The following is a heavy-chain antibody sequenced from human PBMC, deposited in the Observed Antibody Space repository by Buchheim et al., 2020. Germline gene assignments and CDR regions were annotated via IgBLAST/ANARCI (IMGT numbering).Heavy chain of an antibody. V-gene: IGHV3-73*01. CDR3: TGGPAAGNDY. D-gene: IGHD6-13*01. CDR2: IRNKANNYAT. Sequence: EVQLVESGGGLVQPGGSLKLSCAVSGFAFSGSAIHWVRQASGKGLEWLGRIRNKANNYATRYTESVKGRFTISRDDSKNTAYLEMNSLKTEDTALYYCTGGPAAGNDYWGQGTL. CDR1: GFAFSGSA. J-gene: IGHJ4*02.